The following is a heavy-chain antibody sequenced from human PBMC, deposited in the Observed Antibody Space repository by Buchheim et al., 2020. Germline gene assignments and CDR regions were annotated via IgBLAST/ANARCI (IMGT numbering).Heavy chain of an antibody. CDR2: LSAGGGT. J-gene: IGHJ4*02. V-gene: IGHV3-66*01. CDR3: ARVPTMAPWTRPFFDF. Sequence: EVQLVESGGGLVQPGGSLRLSCVVSGFTVNNHYMSWVRQAPGKRLECVSFLSAGGGTYYGASLRDRFTISRNISKNTLYHHMNSLKVEDTAMYYCARVPTMAPWTRPFFDFWGQGTL. D-gene: IGHD3/OR15-3a*01. CDR1: GFTVNNHY.